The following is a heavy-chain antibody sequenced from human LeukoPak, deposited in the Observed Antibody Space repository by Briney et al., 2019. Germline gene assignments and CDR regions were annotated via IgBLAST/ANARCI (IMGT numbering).Heavy chain of an antibody. CDR1: GYTFTSYY. CDR2: INPSGGST. D-gene: IGHD1-26*01. J-gene: IGHJ4*02. V-gene: IGHV1-46*01. Sequence: SGKVSCKASGYTFTSYYMHWVRQAPGQGLEWRGIINPSGGSTPHAQKFQGRVTMTRDTSTSTVYMGLNNLRSEDTALYYCAREAPVGSVFDDVGHFDYWGQGTLVTVSS. CDR3: AREAPVGSVFDDVGHFDY.